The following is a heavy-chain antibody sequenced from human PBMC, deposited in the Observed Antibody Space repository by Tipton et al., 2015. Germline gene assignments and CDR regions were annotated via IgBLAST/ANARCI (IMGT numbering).Heavy chain of an antibody. Sequence: LRLSCTVSGGSIRSGGHYWGWLRQHPGKGLEWIGYNYYSGSSYYNPSLKSRITISVDTSKNQFSLRLTSVSAADTAVYYCARHRGVGGLADYWGRGTLVTVSS. CDR2: NYYSGSS. V-gene: IGHV4-31*03. J-gene: IGHJ4*02. CDR1: GGSIRSGGHY. D-gene: IGHD3-10*01. CDR3: ARHRGVGGLADY.